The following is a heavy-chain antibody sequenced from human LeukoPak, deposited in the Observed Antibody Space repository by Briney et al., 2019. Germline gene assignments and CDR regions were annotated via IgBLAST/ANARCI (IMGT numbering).Heavy chain of an antibody. D-gene: IGHD1-1*01. CDR1: GYTFTSYD. CDR2: MNPNSGNT. CDR3: ARFLKASFAFDI. Sequence: GASVKVSCKASGYTFTSYDINWVRQATGQGLEWMGWMNPNSGNTGYAQKFQGRVTMTRNTSISTAYMELSSLRSEDTAVYYCARFLKASFAFDIWGQGTMVTVSS. J-gene: IGHJ3*02. V-gene: IGHV1-8*01.